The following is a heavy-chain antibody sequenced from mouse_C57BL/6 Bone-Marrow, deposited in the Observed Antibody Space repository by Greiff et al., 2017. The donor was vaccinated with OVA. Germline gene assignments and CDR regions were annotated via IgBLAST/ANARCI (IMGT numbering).Heavy chain of an antibody. CDR1: GFTFSSYG. Sequence: EVQGVESGGDLVKPGGSLKLSCAASGFTFSSYGMSWVRQTPDKRLEWVATISSGGSYTYYPDSVKGRFTISRDNAKNTLYLQMSSLKSEDTAMYYCARHEMVIRFAYWGKGTLVTVSA. D-gene: IGHD2-3*01. V-gene: IGHV5-6*01. CDR2: ISSGGSYT. CDR3: ARHEMVIRFAY. J-gene: IGHJ3*01.